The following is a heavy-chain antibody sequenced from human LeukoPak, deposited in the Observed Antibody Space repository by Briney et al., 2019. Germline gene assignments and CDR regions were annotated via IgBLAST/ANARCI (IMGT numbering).Heavy chain of an antibody. CDR2: IYYSGST. V-gene: IGHV4-39*01. D-gene: IGHD3-3*01. CDR3: ARQAFWSGYYRGDY. J-gene: IGHJ4*02. Sequence: SETLSLTCTVSGGSIRSGYYYWGWIRQPPGKGLEWIGSIYYSGSTYYNPSLKSRVTISVDTSKNQFSLKLSSVIAADTAVYYCARQAFWSGYYRGDYWGQGTLVTVSS. CDR1: GGSIRSGYYY.